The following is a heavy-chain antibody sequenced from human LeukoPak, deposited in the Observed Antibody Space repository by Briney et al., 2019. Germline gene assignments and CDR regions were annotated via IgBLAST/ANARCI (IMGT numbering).Heavy chain of an antibody. CDR2: INPSGGST. D-gene: IGHD5-18*01. CDR1: GYTFTSYY. J-gene: IGHJ5*02. V-gene: IGHV1-46*01. CDR3: AREFSAMVREENWFDP. Sequence: ASVKVSCKASGYTFTSYYMHWVRQAPGQGLEWMGIINPSGGSTSYAQKLQGRVTMTRDTSTSTVYMELSSLRSEDTAVYYCAREFSAMVREENWFDPWGQGTLVTVSS.